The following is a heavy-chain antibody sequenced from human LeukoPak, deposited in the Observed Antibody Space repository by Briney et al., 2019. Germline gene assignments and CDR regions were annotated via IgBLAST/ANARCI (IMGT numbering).Heavy chain of an antibody. V-gene: IGHV5-51*01. D-gene: IGHD2-2*01. CDR2: IYPGDSDT. Sequence: GESLKISCKGSGYSFTSYWIGWVRQMPGKGLEWMGIIYPGDSDTRYSPSFQGQVTISADKSISTAYLQWSSLKASDTAMYYCARLAADIVVVPAAPMDVWGKGTTVTVSS. J-gene: IGHJ6*03. CDR3: ARLAADIVVVPAAPMDV. CDR1: GYSFTSYW.